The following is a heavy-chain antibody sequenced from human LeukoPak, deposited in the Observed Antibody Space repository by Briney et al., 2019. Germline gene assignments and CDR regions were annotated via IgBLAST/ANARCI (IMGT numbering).Heavy chain of an antibody. CDR1: GFTFSNYA. CDR2: ISGSGGST. J-gene: IGHJ4*02. V-gene: IGHV3-23*01. D-gene: IGHD1-26*01. Sequence: GGSLRLSCAASGFTFSNYAMNWVRQAPGRGLEWVSAISGSGGSTYYADSVKGRFTISRDNSKNTLYLQMNSLRAEDTAVYYCAKDLAGSGSYSFDYWGQGTLVTASA. CDR3: AKDLAGSGSYSFDY.